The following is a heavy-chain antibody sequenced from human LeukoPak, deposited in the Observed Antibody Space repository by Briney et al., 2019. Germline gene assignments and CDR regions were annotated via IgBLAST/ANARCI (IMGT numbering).Heavy chain of an antibody. CDR1: GYTFTSYY. J-gene: IGHJ6*03. Sequence: ASVKVSCKASGYTFTSYYIHWVRQAPGEGLEWMGIINPSGGSTSYAQKFQGRVTMNRDMSTSTVYMELSSLRSEDTAVYYCARVAAEVVGVPGAIGFGWLRRDYYYMDVWGKGTTVTVSS. V-gene: IGHV1-46*01. CDR2: INPSGGST. D-gene: IGHD2-2*02. CDR3: ARVAAEVVGVPGAIGFGWLRRDYYYMDV.